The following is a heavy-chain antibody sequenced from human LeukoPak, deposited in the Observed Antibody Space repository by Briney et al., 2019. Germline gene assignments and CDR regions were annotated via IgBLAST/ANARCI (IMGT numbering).Heavy chain of an antibody. Sequence: ASVKVSCKASGDTFTSYYMHWVRQAPGQGLECMGIINPSGGSTSYAQKFQGRVTMTRDTSTSTVYMELSSLRSEDTAVYYCASVSDYYDSSGARDYWGQGTLVTVSS. V-gene: IGHV1-46*01. CDR2: INPSGGST. CDR1: GDTFTSYY. CDR3: ASVSDYYDSSGARDY. D-gene: IGHD3-22*01. J-gene: IGHJ4*02.